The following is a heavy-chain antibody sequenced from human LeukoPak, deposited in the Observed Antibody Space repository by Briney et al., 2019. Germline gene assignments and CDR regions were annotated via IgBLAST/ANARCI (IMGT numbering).Heavy chain of an antibody. CDR2: ISGSGGST. V-gene: IGHV3-23*01. CDR1: VFTFSSYS. Sequence: PGGSLRLSCAASVFTFSSYSMNWVRQAPGKGLEWVSAISGSGGSTYYADSVKGRFTISRDNSKNTLYLQMNSLRAEDTAVYYRAKYLSSSGWPTFDYWGQGTLVTVSS. D-gene: IGHD6-19*01. J-gene: IGHJ4*02. CDR3: AKYLSSSGWPTFDY.